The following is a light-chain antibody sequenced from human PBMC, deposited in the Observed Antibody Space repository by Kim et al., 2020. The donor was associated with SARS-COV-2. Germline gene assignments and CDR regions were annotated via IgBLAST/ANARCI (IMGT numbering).Light chain of an antibody. J-gene: IGLJ1*01. CDR1: SRDGGGHNY. CDR2: DVN. V-gene: IGLV2-14*03. Sequence: GHLINIACTGTSRDGGGHNYVTWYQQHPGKAPKLIIYDVNKRPSRISNRFSGSKSGNTASLTISGLQAEDEADYYCNSYTSKTNFVFGTGTMVTVL. CDR3: NSYTSKTNFV.